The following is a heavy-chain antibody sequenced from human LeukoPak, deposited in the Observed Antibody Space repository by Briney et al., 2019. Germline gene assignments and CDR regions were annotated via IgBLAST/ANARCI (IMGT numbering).Heavy chain of an antibody. CDR2: IYYSGST. J-gene: IGHJ4*02. V-gene: IGHV4-4*02. CDR1: GGSISSSNW. Sequence: SETLSLTCAVSGGSISSSNWWSWVRQPPGKGLEWIGYIYYSGSTYYNPSLKSRVTISVDRSKNQFSLKLSSVTAADTAVYYCARGGGNYYDSSGYQNDYWGQGTLVTVSS. CDR3: ARGGGNYYDSSGYQNDY. D-gene: IGHD3-22*01.